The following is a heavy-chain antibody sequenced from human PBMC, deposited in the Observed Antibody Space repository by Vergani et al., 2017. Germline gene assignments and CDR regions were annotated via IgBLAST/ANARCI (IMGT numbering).Heavy chain of an antibody. V-gene: IGHV3-53*02. CDR3: ARSYDSSGNDY. CDR2: IYSGGST. CDR1: GFTVSSNY. D-gene: IGHD3-22*01. Sequence: EVQLVETGGGLIQPGGSLRLSCAASGFTVSSNYMSWVRQAPGKGLEWVSVIYSGGSTYYADSVKGRFTISRDNSTNTLYLQMNSLRAEDTAVYYCARSYDSSGNDYWGQGTLVTVSS. J-gene: IGHJ4*02.